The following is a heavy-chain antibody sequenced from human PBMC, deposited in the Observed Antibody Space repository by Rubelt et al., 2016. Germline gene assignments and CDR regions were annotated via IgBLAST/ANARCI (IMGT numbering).Heavy chain of an antibody. J-gene: IGHJ2*01. D-gene: IGHD6-19*01. CDR2: IYYSGST. CDR3: ARRYSNGLYWFFDL. Sequence: QVQLQESGPGLVKPSETLSLTCTVSGGSMSYYYWSWIRQSPGKGLEWIGNIYYSGSTNYNSSLKSRFTVSVDTSKNQFSLMLISVTAADTAAYYCARRYSNGLYWFFDLWGRGTLVTVSS. V-gene: IGHV4-59*08. CDR1: GGSMSYYY.